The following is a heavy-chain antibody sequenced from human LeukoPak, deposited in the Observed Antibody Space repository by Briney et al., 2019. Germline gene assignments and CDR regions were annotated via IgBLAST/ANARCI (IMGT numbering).Heavy chain of an antibody. CDR2: ISSSGSTI. D-gene: IGHD6-13*01. V-gene: IGHV3-48*03. CDR3: ARHSIAAAGLLYYYYYMDV. J-gene: IGHJ6*03. Sequence: GGSLRLSCAASGFTFSSYEMNWVRQAPGKGLEWVSYISSSGSTIYYADPVKGRFTISRDNAKNSLYLQMNSLRAEDTAVYYCARHSIAAAGLLYYYYYMDVWGKGTTVTVSS. CDR1: GFTFSSYE.